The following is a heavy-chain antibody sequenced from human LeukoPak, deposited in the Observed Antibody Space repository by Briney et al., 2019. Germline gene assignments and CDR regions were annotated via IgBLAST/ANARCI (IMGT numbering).Heavy chain of an antibody. V-gene: IGHV1-2*02. CDR1: GYTFTGHY. Sequence: ASVKVSCKASGYTFTGHYIHWVRQAPGQGLEWMGWINPKNAGTNYAQKFQGRVTMTTDTSTSTAHMELRSLSSVTAADTAVYYCARDRLVGATTYWGQGTLVTVSS. CDR2: INPKNAGT. D-gene: IGHD1-26*01. CDR3: ARDRLVGATTY. J-gene: IGHJ4*02.